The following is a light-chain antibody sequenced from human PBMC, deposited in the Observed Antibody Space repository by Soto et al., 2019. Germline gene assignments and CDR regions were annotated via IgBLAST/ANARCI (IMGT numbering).Light chain of an antibody. J-gene: IGKJ4*01. V-gene: IGKV1-6*01. CDR3: LQNYNYPLT. Sequence: AIQMTQSPSSLSASVGDRVTITCRASQGIGNDLGWYQQKPGKAPNLLIYAASSLQSGVPSRFSGSGSGTDFTLTNSSLQPEDFATYYCLQNYNYPLTFGGGTKVEIK. CDR2: AAS. CDR1: QGIGND.